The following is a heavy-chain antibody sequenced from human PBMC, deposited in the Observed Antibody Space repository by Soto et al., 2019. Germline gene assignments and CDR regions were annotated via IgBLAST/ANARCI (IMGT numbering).Heavy chain of an antibody. CDR1: GGSISSNY. J-gene: IGHJ4*02. CDR3: ARGGGSPDY. Sequence: QVQLQESGPGLVKPSETLSLMCTVSGGSISSNYWSGIRQPPGKGLEYIGYIYYSGSTNYNPSLKSRVTISVDTSKNQFSLKLSSVTAADTAVYYCARGGGSPDYWGQGTLVTVSS. D-gene: IGHD3-10*01. CDR2: IYYSGST. V-gene: IGHV4-59*01.